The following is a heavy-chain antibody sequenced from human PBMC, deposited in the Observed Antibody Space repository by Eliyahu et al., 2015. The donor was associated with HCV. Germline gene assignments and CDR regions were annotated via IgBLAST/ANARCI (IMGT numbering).Heavy chain of an antibody. CDR3: ASAGGDSSGYDYYFDY. CDR2: IWYDGSNK. CDR1: GFTXXSYG. D-gene: IGHD3-22*01. Sequence: QVQLVESGGGVVQPGRSXRLSCAASGFTXXSYGMXWVRQAXGKGLEWVAVIWYDGSNKYYADSVKGRFTISRDNSKNTLYLQMNSLRAEDTAVYYCASAGGDSSGYDYYFDYWGQGTLVTVSS. J-gene: IGHJ4*02. V-gene: IGHV3-33*01.